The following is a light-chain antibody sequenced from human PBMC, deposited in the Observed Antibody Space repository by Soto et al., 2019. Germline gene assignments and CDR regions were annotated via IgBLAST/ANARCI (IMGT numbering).Light chain of an antibody. Sequence: QSALTQPRSLSGSPGQSVTISCTGTSSDVGGYTYVSWYQQHPGKAPKLIIYGVNKRPSGVPDRFSGSKSGNAASLTISGLQAEDEADYYCCSYAGTPYVFGSGTKVTVL. J-gene: IGLJ1*01. CDR3: CSYAGTPYV. CDR1: SSDVGGYTY. CDR2: GVN. V-gene: IGLV2-11*01.